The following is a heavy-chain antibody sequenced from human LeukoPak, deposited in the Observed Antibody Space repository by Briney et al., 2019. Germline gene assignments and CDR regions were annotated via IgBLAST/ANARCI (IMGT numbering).Heavy chain of an antibody. V-gene: IGHV3-11*01. J-gene: IGHJ4*02. CDR1: GFTFSDYH. D-gene: IGHD6-19*01. CDR2: ISPGGHTV. Sequence: GGSVRLSCAASGFTFSDYHMNWIRQAPGKGLEWVSYISPGGHTVYFADSVKGRFTLSRDNAKNSLSLQMNSLTAEDTAVYYCAAGRDIAVAGPGGYFDYWGQGTLVTVSS. CDR3: AAGRDIAVAGPGGYFDY.